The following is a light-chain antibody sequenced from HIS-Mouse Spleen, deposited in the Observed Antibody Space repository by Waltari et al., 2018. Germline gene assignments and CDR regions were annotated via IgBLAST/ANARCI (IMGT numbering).Light chain of an antibody. CDR2: EDS. V-gene: IGLV3-10*01. Sequence: SYELTQPPSVSLSPGKTARITCSGDALPNKYHYWSQQKSGQAPVRVIYEDSKRPSGIPERFSGSSSGTMATLTISGAQVEDEADYYCYSTDSSGNHRVFGGGTKLTVL. J-gene: IGLJ2*01. CDR3: YSTDSSGNHRV. CDR1: ALPNKY.